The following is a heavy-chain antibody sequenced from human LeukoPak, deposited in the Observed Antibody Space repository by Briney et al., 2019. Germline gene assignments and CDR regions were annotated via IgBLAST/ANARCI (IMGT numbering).Heavy chain of an antibody. D-gene: IGHD3-16*01. CDR3: ARTITFGGVIGNFDY. Sequence: GESLKISCKGSGYSFTSYWIGWVRQMPGKGLEWMGIIYPGDSDTRYSPSFQGQVTISADKSISTAYLQWSSLKASDTAMYYCARTITFGGVIGNFDYWGQGTLVTVPS. V-gene: IGHV5-51*01. J-gene: IGHJ4*02. CDR1: GYSFTSYW. CDR2: IYPGDSDT.